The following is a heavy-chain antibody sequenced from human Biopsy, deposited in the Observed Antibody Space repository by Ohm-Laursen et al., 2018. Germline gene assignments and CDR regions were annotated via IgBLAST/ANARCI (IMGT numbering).Heavy chain of an antibody. CDR3: GNEVHGRDY. CDR2: INQAGTT. V-gene: IGHV4-34*08. CDR1: GFIFSDYY. D-gene: IGHD2-15*01. Sequence: LRLSCSASGFIFSDYYMSWIRQPPGKGLEWIGQINQAGTTNYNPSLKSRASISADASKYEFSLRLTSVTAADTAVYLCGNEVHGRDYWGLGAQVTVSS. J-gene: IGHJ4*02.